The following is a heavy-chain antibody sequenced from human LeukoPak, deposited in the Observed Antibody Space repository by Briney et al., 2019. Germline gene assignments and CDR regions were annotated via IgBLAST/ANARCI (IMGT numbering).Heavy chain of an antibody. CDR1: GSTFSSYW. CDR2: IKQDGSGK. Sequence: GGSLRLSCAASGSTFSSYWMSWVRQAPGKGLEWVANIKQDGSGKYYVDSVKGRFTISRDNAKNSLYLQMNSLRAEDTAVYYCARDRRSGCCSGHWGQGTLVTVSS. V-gene: IGHV3-7*03. D-gene: IGHD6-19*01. CDR3: ARDRRSGCCSGH. J-gene: IGHJ1*01.